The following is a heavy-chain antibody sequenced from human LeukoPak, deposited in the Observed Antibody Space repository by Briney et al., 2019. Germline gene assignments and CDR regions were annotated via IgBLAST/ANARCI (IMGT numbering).Heavy chain of an antibody. CDR3: ARARAGYTLLDAFDI. V-gene: IGHV1-2*04. Sequence: ASVKVSCKASGYTFTGYYMHWVGQAPGQGLEWMGWINPNSGGTNYAQKFQGWVTMTGDMSISTAYMELSRLRSDDTAVYYCARARAGYTLLDAFDIWGQGTMVTVSS. CDR2: INPNSGGT. J-gene: IGHJ3*02. CDR1: GYTFTGYY. D-gene: IGHD5-24*01.